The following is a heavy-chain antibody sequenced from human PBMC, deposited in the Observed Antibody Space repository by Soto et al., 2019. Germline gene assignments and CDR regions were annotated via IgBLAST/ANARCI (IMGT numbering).Heavy chain of an antibody. J-gene: IGHJ4*02. CDR2: INAGNGNI. D-gene: IGHD6-19*01. Sequence: QVQLVQSGAEVKKPGASVKVSCKASGYTFTSYAMQWVRQAPGQRLEWMGWINAGNGNIKYSQKFQGRVTITRDTSSSTAYMELSSLRAEDTTVYYCARDLGGWTDYWGQGTLVTVSA. CDR1: GYTFTSYA. CDR3: ARDLGGWTDY. V-gene: IGHV1-3*01.